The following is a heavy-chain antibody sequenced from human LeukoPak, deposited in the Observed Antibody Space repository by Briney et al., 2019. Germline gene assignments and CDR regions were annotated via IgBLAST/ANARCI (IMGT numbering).Heavy chain of an antibody. CDR1: GGSISSSSYY. V-gene: IGHV4-39*07. CDR2: IYYSGST. Sequence: SETLSLTCTVSGGSISSSSYYWGWIRQPPGKGLEWIGSIYYSGSTYYNPSLKSRVTISVDTSKNQFSLKLSSVTAADTAVYYCARALDYYGSGSNDAFDIWGQGTMVTVSS. CDR3: ARALDYYGSGSNDAFDI. D-gene: IGHD3-10*01. J-gene: IGHJ3*02.